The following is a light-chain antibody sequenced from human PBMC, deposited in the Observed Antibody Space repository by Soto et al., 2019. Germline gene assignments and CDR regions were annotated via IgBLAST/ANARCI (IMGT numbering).Light chain of an antibody. Sequence: AIRMTQSPSSLSASAGDRVAIACRASQDVGRYLAWYQQKPGQAPTLLIYGASTLQSGVPSRFSGGGAGTDFTLTISCLQSEDFATYYCQHYKNYPWTFGQGTKVEIK. CDR1: QDVGRY. CDR2: GAS. J-gene: IGKJ1*01. V-gene: IGKV1-8*01. CDR3: QHYKNYPWT.